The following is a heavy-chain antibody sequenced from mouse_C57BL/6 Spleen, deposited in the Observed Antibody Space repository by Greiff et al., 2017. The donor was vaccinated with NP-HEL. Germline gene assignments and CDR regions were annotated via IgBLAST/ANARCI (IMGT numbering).Heavy chain of an antibody. CDR1: GYAFSSSW. Sequence: QVQLQQSGPELVKPGASVKISCKASGYAFSSSWMNWVKQRPGRGLEWIGRIYPGDGDTNYNEKFKSKATLTVDKSSSTASMQLSSLTSEDSAVYYCARDYGSSSRYYAMDYWGQGTSVTVSS. D-gene: IGHD1-1*01. V-gene: IGHV1-82*01. J-gene: IGHJ4*01. CDR2: IYPGDGDT. CDR3: ARDYGSSSRYYAMDY.